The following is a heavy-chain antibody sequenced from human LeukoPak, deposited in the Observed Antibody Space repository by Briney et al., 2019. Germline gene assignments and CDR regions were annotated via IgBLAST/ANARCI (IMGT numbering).Heavy chain of an antibody. CDR2: IYYSGST. D-gene: IGHD5-24*01. J-gene: IGHJ4*02. CDR3: ARERRDGYNFDY. V-gene: IGHV4-59*01. Sequence: SETLSLTCTVSGGSISSYYWTWIRQPPGKGLEWIGNIYYSGSTNYNPSLKSRVTISVDTSKNQFSLKLSSVTAADTAVYYCARERRDGYNFDYWGQGTPVTVSS. CDR1: GGSISSYY.